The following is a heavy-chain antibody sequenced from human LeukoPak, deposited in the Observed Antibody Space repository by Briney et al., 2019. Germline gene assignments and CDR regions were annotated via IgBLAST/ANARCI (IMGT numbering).Heavy chain of an antibody. Sequence: GGSLRLSCAASGFTFSSYSMHWVRQAPGKGLEGVSYISSSDTTIYYADSVKGRFTISRDNANNSLYLQMNSLRAEDTAVYYCARGCSSTSCPGNWGQGTLVTVSS. CDR2: ISSSDTTI. D-gene: IGHD2-2*01. CDR3: ARGCSSTSCPGN. J-gene: IGHJ4*02. CDR1: GFTFSSYS. V-gene: IGHV3-48*01.